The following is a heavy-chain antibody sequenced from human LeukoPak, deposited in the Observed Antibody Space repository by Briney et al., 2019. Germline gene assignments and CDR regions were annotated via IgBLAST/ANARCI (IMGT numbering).Heavy chain of an antibody. Sequence: GGSLRLSCAASGFIFSNYEMTWVRQAPGKGLEWISYISNSAITIYYADSVRGRFTVSRDNAKNSLYLQMNSLRADDTAVYYCVRGPYSYGSNSGIDYWGQGTQVTASS. CDR1: GFIFSNYE. J-gene: IGHJ4*02. V-gene: IGHV3-48*03. D-gene: IGHD2-2*01. CDR2: ISNSAITI. CDR3: VRGPYSYGSNSGIDY.